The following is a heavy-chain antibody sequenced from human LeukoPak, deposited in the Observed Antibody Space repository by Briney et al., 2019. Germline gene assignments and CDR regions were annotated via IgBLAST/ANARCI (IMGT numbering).Heavy chain of an antibody. CDR3: ARDQDGSYSFDY. Sequence: GGSLRLYCAASGFTFSSYTMNWVRQAPGKGLEWVSCISSSSGYIYYADSVKGRFTISRDNAKNSLYLQMNSLRAEDTAVYLCARDQDGSYSFDYWGQGTLVTVSS. CDR1: GFTFSSYT. J-gene: IGHJ4*02. CDR2: ISSSSGYI. V-gene: IGHV3-21*01. D-gene: IGHD1-26*01.